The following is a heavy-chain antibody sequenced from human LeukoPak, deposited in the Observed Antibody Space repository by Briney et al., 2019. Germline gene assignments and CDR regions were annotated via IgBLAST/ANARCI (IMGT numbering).Heavy chain of an antibody. Sequence: KPGESLKISCKASGYSFSSYWIGWLRQMPGKGLEWMGIIYPGDSDTRYSPSFRGQVTISADKSINTAYLQWNSLKASDTAMYYCARQADYNLLTGYYKGHLDCWGQGTLVTVSP. V-gene: IGHV5-51*01. D-gene: IGHD3-9*01. CDR2: IYPGDSDT. CDR3: ARQADYNLLTGYYKGHLDC. J-gene: IGHJ4*02. CDR1: GYSFSSYW.